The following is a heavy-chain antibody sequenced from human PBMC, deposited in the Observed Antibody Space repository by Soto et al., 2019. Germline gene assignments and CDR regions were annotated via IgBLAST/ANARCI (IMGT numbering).Heavy chain of an antibody. V-gene: IGHV4-59*08. D-gene: IGHD6-19*01. J-gene: IGHJ5*02. CDR3: ARHGDNSGWENWFDP. CDR2: LFYSGST. Sequence: PSETLSLTCPVSGGSISSYYWSWIRQPPGAGLEWIGFLFYSGSTNYNPSLKSRVTISVDTSKNQFSLKLSSVTAADTAVYYCARHGDNSGWENWFDPWGQGTLVTVSS. CDR1: GGSISSYY.